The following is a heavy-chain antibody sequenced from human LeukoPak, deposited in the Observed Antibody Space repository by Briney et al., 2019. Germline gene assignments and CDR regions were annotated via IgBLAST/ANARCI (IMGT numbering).Heavy chain of an antibody. V-gene: IGHV1-18*03. J-gene: IGHJ4*02. CDR2: ISAYNGNT. CDR3: ARGIWSTTLTAYYLDY. CDR1: GYTFTSYG. D-gene: IGHD2-21*02. Sequence: ASVKVSCKASGYTFTSYGISWVRQAPGQGLEWMGWISAYNGNTNYAQKLQGRVTMTTDTSTSTAYMELRSLRSDDMAVYYCARGIWSTTLTAYYLDYWGQGTLVTVSS.